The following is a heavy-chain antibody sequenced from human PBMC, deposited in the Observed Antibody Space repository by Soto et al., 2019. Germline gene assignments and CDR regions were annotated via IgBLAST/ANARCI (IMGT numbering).Heavy chain of an antibody. V-gene: IGHV1-3*01. CDR3: ARVGSALDY. CDR2: INAGNGNT. D-gene: IGHD3-10*01. J-gene: IGHJ4*02. Sequence: ASVKVSCKASGYTFTSYAMHWVRQAPGQRLEWMGWINAGNGNTKYSQKFQGRVTITRDTSASTAYMELRSLRSDDTAVYYCARVGSALDYWGQGTLVTVSS. CDR1: GYTFTSYA.